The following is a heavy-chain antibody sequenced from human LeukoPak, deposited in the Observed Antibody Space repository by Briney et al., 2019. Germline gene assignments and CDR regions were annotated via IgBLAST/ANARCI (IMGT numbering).Heavy chain of an antibody. Sequence: GGSLRLSCAASGFTVSSNYMSWVRQAPGKGLEWVSVIYSGGSTFYADSVKGRFTISRDTSKNTLYLQMNSLRTEDTAVYYCARGGLYVNTAMIRHWYFHIWCRGTLVTVSS. CDR2: IYSGGST. CDR1: GFTVSSNY. CDR3: ARGGLYVNTAMIRHWYFHI. D-gene: IGHD5-18*01. J-gene: IGHJ2*01. V-gene: IGHV3-53*01.